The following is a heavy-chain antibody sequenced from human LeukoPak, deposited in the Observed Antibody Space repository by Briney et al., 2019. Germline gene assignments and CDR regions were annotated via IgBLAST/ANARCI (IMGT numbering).Heavy chain of an antibody. CDR3: ARGVPAAMMYGMDV. J-gene: IGHJ6*04. V-gene: IGHV3-11*06. CDR2: ISSSSSYT. D-gene: IGHD2-2*01. CDR1: GFTFSDYY. Sequence: GGSLRLSCAASGFTFSDYYMSWIRQAPGKGLEWVSYISSSSSYTNYADSVKGRFTISRDNAKNSLYLQVNSLRAEDTAVYYCARGVPAAMMYGMDVWGKGTTVTVSS.